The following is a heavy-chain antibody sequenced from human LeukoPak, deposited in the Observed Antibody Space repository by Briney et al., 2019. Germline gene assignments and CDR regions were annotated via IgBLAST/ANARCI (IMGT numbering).Heavy chain of an antibody. Sequence: SETLSLTCAVSGGSISSGGYSWSWIRQPPGKGLEWIGYIYHSGSTYYNPSLKSRVTISVDTSKNQFSLKLSSVTAADTAVYYCARTGIAAADDYWGQGTLVTVSS. CDR3: ARTGIAAADDY. J-gene: IGHJ4*02. V-gene: IGHV4-30-2*02. CDR1: GGSISSGGYS. CDR2: IYHSGST. D-gene: IGHD6-13*01.